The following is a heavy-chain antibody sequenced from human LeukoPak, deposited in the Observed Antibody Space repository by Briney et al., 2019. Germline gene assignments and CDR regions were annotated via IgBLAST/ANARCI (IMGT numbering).Heavy chain of an antibody. V-gene: IGHV3-30*18. CDR3: AKDRKDSSGYLGDY. CDR1: GYTFSSYG. D-gene: IGHD3-22*01. CDR2: ISYDGSNK. J-gene: IGHJ4*02. Sequence: PGGFLSLSCAASGYTFSSYGMHWVRQAPGKGLEWVALISYDGSNKYYADSVKGRFTISRDNSKNTLYLQMNSLRAEDTSVYYCAKDRKDSSGYLGDYWGQGTLVTVSS.